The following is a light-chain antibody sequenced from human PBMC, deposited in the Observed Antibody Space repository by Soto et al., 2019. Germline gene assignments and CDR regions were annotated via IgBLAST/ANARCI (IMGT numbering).Light chain of an antibody. CDR2: WAS. J-gene: IGKJ2*01. V-gene: IGKV4-1*01. CDR1: RSVLYSSNNKNY. CDR3: QQYYSAPHT. Sequence: DIVMTQSPDSLAVSLGERATINCKSSRSVLYSSNNKNYLAWYQQKPGQPPKLLIYWASTRESGVPDRFSGSGSGTDFTLTISSQQAEDVPVYYCQQYYSAPHTFGRGTKLEIK.